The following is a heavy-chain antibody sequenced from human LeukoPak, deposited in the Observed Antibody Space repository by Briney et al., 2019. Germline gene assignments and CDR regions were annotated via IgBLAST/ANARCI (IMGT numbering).Heavy chain of an antibody. J-gene: IGHJ4*02. V-gene: IGHV3-74*01. CDR2: INSDGSST. Sequence: HPGGSLRLSCAASGFTFSSYWMHWVRQAPGKGLVWVSRINSDGSSTSYADSVKGRFTISRDNAKNTLYLRMNSLRAEDTAVYYCARWSWQWLSKDSGDGPWSCNDYWGQGTLVTVSS. CDR1: GFTFSSYW. CDR3: ARWSWQWLSKDSGDGPWSCNDY. D-gene: IGHD6-19*01.